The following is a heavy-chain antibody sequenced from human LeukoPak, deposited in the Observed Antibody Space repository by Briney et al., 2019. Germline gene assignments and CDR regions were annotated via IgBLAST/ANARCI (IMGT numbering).Heavy chain of an antibody. V-gene: IGHV4-4*07. D-gene: IGHD5-12*01. CDR2: IYTSGST. J-gene: IGHJ5*02. CDR1: GVSINNYY. CDR3: ARDRYSGYAWFDP. Sequence: SETLSLTCTVSGVSINNYYWSWIRQPAGKGLEWIGRIYTSGSTNYNPSLKSRVTMSVDTSKNQFSLRLSSVTAADTAVYYCARDRYSGYAWFDPWGQGTLVTVSS.